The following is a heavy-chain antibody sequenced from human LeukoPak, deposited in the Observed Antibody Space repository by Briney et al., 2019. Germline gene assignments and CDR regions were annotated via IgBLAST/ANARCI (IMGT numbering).Heavy chain of an antibody. CDR3: ARPRYSGSYGGAFDI. CDR2: IYTGGST. Sequence: PGGSLRLSCAASGFTVSTNYMSWVSQAPGKGLEWVSVIYTGGSTYFADSVKGRFTISRDNSKNTLYLQMNSLRAEDTAVYYCARPRYSGSYGGAFDIWGQGTMVTVSS. V-gene: IGHV3-53*01. CDR1: GFTVSTNY. D-gene: IGHD1-26*01. J-gene: IGHJ3*02.